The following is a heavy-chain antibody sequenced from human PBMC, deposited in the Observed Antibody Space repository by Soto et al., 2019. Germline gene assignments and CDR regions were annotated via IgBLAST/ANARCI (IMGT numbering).Heavy chain of an antibody. Sequence: LRLSCAASGFTFNNYAMSWVRQAPGKGLEWVSAISANGQGIYYADSVKGRFIISRDSSKNTVFLHMDSLTAEDTAVYYCAKDRNYPRDQFHNWGQGT. J-gene: IGHJ4*02. CDR3: AKDRNYPRDQFHN. V-gene: IGHV3-23*01. CDR2: ISANGQGI. D-gene: IGHD1-7*01. CDR1: GFTFNNYA.